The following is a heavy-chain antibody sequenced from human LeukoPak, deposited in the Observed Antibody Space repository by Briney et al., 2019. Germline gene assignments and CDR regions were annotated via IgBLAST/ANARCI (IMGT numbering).Heavy chain of an antibody. Sequence: SETLSLTCTVSGGSISSSSYYWGRILQPPGKGLEWMGSIYDSGSTYYNPSLKSRVTISVDTSKNQFSLKLSSVTAADTAVYYCARVGGGELPGGPLWGQGTMVTVSS. CDR3: ARVGGGELPGGPL. CDR1: GGSISSSSYY. D-gene: IGHD1-26*01. CDR2: IYDSGST. V-gene: IGHV4-39*01. J-gene: IGHJ3*01.